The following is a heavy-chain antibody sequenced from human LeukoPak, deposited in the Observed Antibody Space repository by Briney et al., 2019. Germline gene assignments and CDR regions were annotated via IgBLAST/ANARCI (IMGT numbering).Heavy chain of an antibody. V-gene: IGHV3-23*01. J-gene: IGHJ4*02. Sequence: GGSLRLSCAASGFTFSGYAVAWVRQAPGKGLEWVSSITITGSSPSYADSVKGRFTVSRDSSKNTLYLQMNSLRAEDTAVYFCAKSSSSWSYYFNYWGQGTLVTVSS. CDR1: GFTFSGYA. D-gene: IGHD6-13*01. CDR3: AKSSSSWSYYFNY. CDR2: ITITGSSP.